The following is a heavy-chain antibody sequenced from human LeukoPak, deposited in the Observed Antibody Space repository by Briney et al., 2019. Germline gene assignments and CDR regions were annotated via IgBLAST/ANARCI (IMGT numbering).Heavy chain of an antibody. CDR2: VYFTGST. V-gene: IGHV4-59*08. CDR1: GGSISNYY. J-gene: IGHJ4*02. Sequence: SGPTLVNPSETLSLMCTVSGGSISNYYWSWIRQPPGKGLEWLGHVYFTGSTTYNSSLESRLTMSVDMSKNQLSLKLNFVTAAETAVYYCARFTLYDGGIHYLDYWGQGSLVIVPS. D-gene: IGHD2/OR15-2a*01. CDR3: ARFTLYDGGIHYLDY.